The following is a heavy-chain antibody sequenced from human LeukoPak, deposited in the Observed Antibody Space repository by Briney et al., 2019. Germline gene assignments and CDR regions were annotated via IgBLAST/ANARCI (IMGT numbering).Heavy chain of an antibody. CDR3: ARGVTPTYYYGSGSHNWFDP. CDR1: GYTFTSYG. V-gene: IGHV1-8*02. CDR2: MNPNSGNT. D-gene: IGHD3-10*01. J-gene: IGHJ5*02. Sequence: ASVKVSCKASGYTFTSYGISWVRQAPGQGLEWMGWMNPNSGNTGYAQKFQGRVTMTRNTSISTAYMELSSLRSEDTAVYYCARGVTPTYYYGSGSHNWFDPWGQGTLVTVSS.